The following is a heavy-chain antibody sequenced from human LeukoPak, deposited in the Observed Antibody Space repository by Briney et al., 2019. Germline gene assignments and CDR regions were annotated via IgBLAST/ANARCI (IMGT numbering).Heavy chain of an antibody. Sequence: SVKVSCKASGCTFSSYAISWVRQAPGQGLEWMGRIIPIFGTANYAQKFQGRVTITTDESTSTAYMELSSLRSEDTAVYYCASRSNTIFGVAATFYYFDYWGQGTLVTVSS. J-gene: IGHJ4*02. CDR1: GCTFSSYA. CDR3: ASRSNTIFGVAATFYYFDY. CDR2: IIPIFGTA. V-gene: IGHV1-69*05. D-gene: IGHD3-3*01.